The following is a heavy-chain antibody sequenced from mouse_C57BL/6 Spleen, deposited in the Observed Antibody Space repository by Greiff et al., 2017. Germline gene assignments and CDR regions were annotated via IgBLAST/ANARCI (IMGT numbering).Heavy chain of an antibody. D-gene: IGHD2-3*01. J-gene: IGHJ2*01. CDR3: SRSGYYVFYFAY. V-gene: IGHV5-17*01. CDR1: GFTFSDYG. CDR2: ISSGSSTI. Sequence: EVMLVESGGGLVKPGGSLKLSCAASGFTFSDYGLHWVRQAPEKGLEWVAYISSGSSTIYYADTVKGRFTIAIDNAKNTLFLHMTSLRSEYTAMYYCSRSGYYVFYFAYWGQGTTLTVSS.